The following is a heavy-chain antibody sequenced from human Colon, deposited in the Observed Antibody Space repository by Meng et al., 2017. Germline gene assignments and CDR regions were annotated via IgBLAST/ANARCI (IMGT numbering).Heavy chain of an antibody. D-gene: IGHD6-25*01. J-gene: IGHJ5*02. V-gene: IGHV3-74*01. CDR3: AKAIPDSGLAP. CDR2: IGSDGTI. Sequence: QLGESGGGLVQRGGPLILSCVASGFTLSKSWMHWVRQAPGKGLVWVSRIGSDGTIRYGDSEKGRFTISRDDAKNTLYLQMDSLRAEDTAMYYCAKAIPDSGLAPWGQGTLVTVSS. CDR1: GFTLSKSW.